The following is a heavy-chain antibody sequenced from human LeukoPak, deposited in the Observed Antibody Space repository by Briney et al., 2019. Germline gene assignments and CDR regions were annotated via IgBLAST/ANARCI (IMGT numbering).Heavy chain of an antibody. CDR3: ARGQGVEYMTTVTTADY. CDR2: INHSGST. V-gene: IGHV4-34*01. D-gene: IGHD4-17*01. J-gene: IGHJ4*02. CDR1: GGSFSGYY. Sequence: PSETLSLTCAVYGGSFSGYYWSWIRQPPGKGLEWIGEINHSGSTNYNPSLKSRVTISVDTPKNQFSLKLSSVTAADTAVYYCARGQGVEYMTTVTTADYWGQGTLVTVSS.